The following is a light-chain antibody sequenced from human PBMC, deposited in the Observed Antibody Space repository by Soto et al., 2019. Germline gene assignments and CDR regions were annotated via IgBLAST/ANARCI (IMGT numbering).Light chain of an antibody. Sequence: EIVMTQSPATLSVSPGERATLSCRASQSVRSNLAWYQQKPGQAPRLLIHGASTRATGIPARFSGSGSGTEFTLTISSLQSEDFVTYYCQQSYSTPLTFGQGTRLEIK. CDR1: QSVRSN. V-gene: IGKV3-15*01. J-gene: IGKJ5*01. CDR2: GAS. CDR3: QQSYSTPLT.